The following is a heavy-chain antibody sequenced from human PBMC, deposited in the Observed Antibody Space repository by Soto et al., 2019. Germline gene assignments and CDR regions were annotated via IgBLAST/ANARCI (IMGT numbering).Heavy chain of an antibody. Sequence: PSETLSLTCVVSGGTVASSHWWSWVRQSPGRGLEWIGNVYHTGDTNFNPSLQSRVTFSVDKSNNQFSLRLTSVTAADTAVYFCAREIVTAGGNNYFDPWGPGTLVTVSS. J-gene: IGHJ5*02. CDR3: AREIVTAGGNNYFDP. CDR1: GGTVASSHW. V-gene: IGHV4-4*02. CDR2: VYHTGDT. D-gene: IGHD2-21*02.